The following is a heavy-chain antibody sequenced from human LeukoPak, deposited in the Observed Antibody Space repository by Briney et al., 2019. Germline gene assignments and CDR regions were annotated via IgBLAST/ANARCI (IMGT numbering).Heavy chain of an antibody. D-gene: IGHD5-24*01. J-gene: IGHJ4*02. CDR2: LHYSGTP. CDR1: DDSISTNSYY. CDR3: SRGEDSYIQGNF. Sequence: PAETLTLTCTVSDDSISTNSYYWTWIRQPPGKGLEWVASLHYSGTPYYSPSLSSRISIFVDTSKRQFSLQVRSVTASDTAMYYCSRGEDSYIQGNFWGQGTLVTVSS. V-gene: IGHV4-39*02.